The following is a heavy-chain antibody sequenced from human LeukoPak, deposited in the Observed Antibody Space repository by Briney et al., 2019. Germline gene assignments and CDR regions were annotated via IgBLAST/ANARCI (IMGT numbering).Heavy chain of an antibody. CDR3: ASVLGGGGLNFYFDY. J-gene: IGHJ4*02. V-gene: IGHV5-51*01. D-gene: IGHD3-16*01. Sequence: GESLKISCKGSGYNFPTYWIGWVRQMPGKGLEWMGIIYPGDSDTRYSPSFQGQVTISVDKSISTAYLQWNSLKASDTAMYYCASVLGGGGLNFYFDYWGQGTLVTVSS. CDR1: GYNFPTYW. CDR2: IYPGDSDT.